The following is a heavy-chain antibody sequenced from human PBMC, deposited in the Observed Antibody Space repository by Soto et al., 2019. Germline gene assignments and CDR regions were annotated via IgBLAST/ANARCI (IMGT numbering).Heavy chain of an antibody. CDR3: AKDREFGTSVYYYYGMDV. CDR2: ISGSGGST. V-gene: IGHV3-23*01. CDR1: GFTFSSYA. D-gene: IGHD6-13*01. Sequence: EVQLLESGGGLVQPGGSLRLSCAASGFTFSSYAMSWVRQAPGKGLEWFSAISGSGGSTYYADSVKGRFTISRDNAKNTLYLQMNGLRAEDTAVYYCAKDREFGTSVYYYYGMDVWGQGTTVTVSS. J-gene: IGHJ6*02.